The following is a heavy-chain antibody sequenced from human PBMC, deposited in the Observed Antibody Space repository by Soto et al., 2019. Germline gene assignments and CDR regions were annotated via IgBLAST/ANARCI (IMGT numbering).Heavy chain of an antibody. D-gene: IGHD1-1*01. CDR1: VFIFISYD. CDR3: AKATATSGGAFEI. Sequence: PGGSLRLTGAVTVFIFISYDMSWVSQAPGKGLEWVSTILVGGSTHYEDSVKGLFTISRDTSKNTVYLQMNSLTAWDTAFYYCAKATATSGGAFEIYGQVTMVTVSS. J-gene: IGHJ3*02. V-gene: IGHV3-23*01. CDR2: ILVGGST.